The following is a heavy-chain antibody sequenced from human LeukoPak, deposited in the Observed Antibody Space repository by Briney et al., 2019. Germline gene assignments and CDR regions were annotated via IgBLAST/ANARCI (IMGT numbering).Heavy chain of an antibody. CDR2: ISGSGGNT. D-gene: IGHD4-17*01. Sequence: GGSLRLSCAASGFTFSSSAMSWVRQAPGKGLEWVSAISGSGGNTYYAESVKGRLTISRDNSKNTLYRQMNSLRAEDTAVYYGAKERLYGEDYWGQGTLVTVSS. CDR1: GFTFSSSA. V-gene: IGHV3-23*01. CDR3: AKERLYGEDY. J-gene: IGHJ4*02.